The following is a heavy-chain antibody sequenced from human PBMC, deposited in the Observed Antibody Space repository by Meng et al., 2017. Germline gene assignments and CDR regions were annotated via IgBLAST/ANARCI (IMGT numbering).Heavy chain of an antibody. Sequence: ASVKVSCKASGYTFTSYDINWVRQATGQGLEWMGWMNPNSGNTGYAQKFQGRVTMTRNTSISTAYMELSRLRSDDTAVYYCARTLYYYGSGSYTNYFDYWGQGTLVTVSS. V-gene: IGHV1-8*01. CDR3: ARTLYYYGSGSYTNYFDY. CDR1: GYTFTSYD. J-gene: IGHJ4*02. D-gene: IGHD3-10*01. CDR2: MNPNSGNT.